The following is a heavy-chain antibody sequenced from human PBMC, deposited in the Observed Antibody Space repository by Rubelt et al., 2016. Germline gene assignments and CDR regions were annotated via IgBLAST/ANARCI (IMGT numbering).Heavy chain of an antibody. CDR3: ATGYSSSWYSFDY. CDR1: GFTFSSYG. CDR2: IWYDGSDK. J-gene: IGHJ4*02. D-gene: IGHD6-13*01. V-gene: IGHV3-33*01. Sequence: PGRSLRLSCAASGFTFSSYGLHWVRQAPGKGLEWVAVIWYDGSDKFYADSVRGRFTISRDNSKNTLFLQMNSLRAEDTAVYYCATGYSSSWYSFDYWGQGTLVTVSS.